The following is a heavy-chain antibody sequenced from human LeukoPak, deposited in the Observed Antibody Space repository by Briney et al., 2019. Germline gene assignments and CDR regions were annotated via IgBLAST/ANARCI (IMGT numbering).Heavy chain of an antibody. CDR1: GGSFSGYY. V-gene: IGHV4-34*01. CDR3: ARVVVVVAATWVGYYYYGMDV. Sequence: PSETLSLTCAVSGGSFSGYYWSWIRQPPGKGLEWIGEINHSGSTNYNPSLKSRVTISVDTSKNQFSLKLSSVTAADTAVYYCARVVVVVAATWVGYYYYGMDVWGQGTTVTVSS. J-gene: IGHJ6*02. D-gene: IGHD2-15*01. CDR2: INHSGST.